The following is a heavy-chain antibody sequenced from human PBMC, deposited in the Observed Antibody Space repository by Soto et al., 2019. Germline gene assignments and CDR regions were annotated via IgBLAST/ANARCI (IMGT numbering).Heavy chain of an antibody. V-gene: IGHV3-30-3*01. CDR1: GFTFSSYA. Sequence: GGSLRLSCAASGFTFSSYAMHWVRQAPGKGLEWVAVISYDGSNKYYADSVKGRFTISRDNSKNTLYLQMNSLRAEDTAVYYCARDAQPQAVAGTYFDYWGQGTLVTVSS. D-gene: IGHD6-19*01. CDR3: ARDAQPQAVAGTYFDY. CDR2: ISYDGSNK. J-gene: IGHJ4*02.